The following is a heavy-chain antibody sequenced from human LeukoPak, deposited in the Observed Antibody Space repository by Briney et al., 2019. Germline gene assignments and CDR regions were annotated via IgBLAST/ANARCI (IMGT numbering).Heavy chain of an antibody. J-gene: IGHJ4*02. CDR1: GGSITNNVYY. V-gene: IGHV4-31*03. Sequence: PSETLSLTCTVSGGSITNNVYYWSWIREHPGKGLEWIGYIHYSGGTYYNPSLESRVTISLDTSKKQFSLMLTSATAADTAVYYCASGPNRDYFDFWGQGTLVTVSS. CDR3: ASGPNRDYFDF. CDR2: IHYSGGT. D-gene: IGHD1-14*01.